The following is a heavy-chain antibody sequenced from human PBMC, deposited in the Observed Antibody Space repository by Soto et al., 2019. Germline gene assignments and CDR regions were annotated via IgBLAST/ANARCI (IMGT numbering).Heavy chain of an antibody. V-gene: IGHV3-30*18. CDR1: GFIFSTYV. J-gene: IGHJ4*02. D-gene: IGHD3-9*01. CDR2: MSYDGSNE. Sequence: GGSLRLSCAASGFIFSTYVIHWVRQAPGKGPEWVATMSYDGSNEYYADSVQGRFTISRDNSKNTLYLQMNSLTIEDTAMYYCAQSPSLTQRGCFDYWGQGAQVTVSS. CDR3: AQSPSLTQRGCFDY.